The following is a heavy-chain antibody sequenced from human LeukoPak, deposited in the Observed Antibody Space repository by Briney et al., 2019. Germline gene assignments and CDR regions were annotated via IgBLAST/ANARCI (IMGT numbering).Heavy chain of an antibody. CDR3: ARGQPDYDYWSGFLTASDF. D-gene: IGHD3-3*01. CDR1: GYTFTAYY. V-gene: IGHV1-2*02. Sequence: ASVKVSCRASGYTFTAYYIHWVRQAPGHGLEWMGWINPNSGGTSYAQKFQGRVTMTRDTSITTAYMELSRLRSDDTALYYCARGQPDYDYWSGFLTASDFWGPGTLVTVSS. J-gene: IGHJ4*02. CDR2: INPNSGGT.